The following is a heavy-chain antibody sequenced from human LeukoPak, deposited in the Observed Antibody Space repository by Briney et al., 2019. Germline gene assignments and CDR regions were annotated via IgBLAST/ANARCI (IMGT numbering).Heavy chain of an antibody. V-gene: IGHV4-4*07. J-gene: IGHJ4*02. D-gene: IGHD3-9*01. CDR2: IYTSENT. Sequence: SETLSLTCTVSGGSISSYYWSWIRQPAGKGLEWIGRIYTSENTDYHPSLKSRVTTSVDTSKNQFSLKLSSVTAADTAVYYCARVGPYDILTGYYDYYFDYWGQGTLVTVSS. CDR1: GGSISSYY. CDR3: ARVGPYDILTGYYDYYFDY.